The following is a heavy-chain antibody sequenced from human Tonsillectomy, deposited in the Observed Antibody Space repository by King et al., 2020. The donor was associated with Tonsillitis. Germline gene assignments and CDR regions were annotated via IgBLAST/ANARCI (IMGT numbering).Heavy chain of an antibody. Sequence: HVQLQESGPGLVKPSQTLSLTCTVSGGSISSGSYYWSWIRQPAGKGLEWIGRIHTSGTTNYNTSLKSRLTILVDKSKNQFSLKLSSVTAADPAVYYCAKRNKTIVDDAFDIWGQGTMVTVSS. CDR2: IHTSGTT. J-gene: IGHJ3*02. CDR3: AKRNKTIVDDAFDI. D-gene: IGHD3-10*01. V-gene: IGHV4-61*02. CDR1: GGSISSGSYY.